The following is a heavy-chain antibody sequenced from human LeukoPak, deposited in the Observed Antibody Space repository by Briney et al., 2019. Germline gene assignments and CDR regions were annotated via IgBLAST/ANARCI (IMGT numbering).Heavy chain of an antibody. CDR2: ISSSSSYI. Sequence: GGSLRLSCAASGFTFSSYAMHWVRQAPGKGLEWVSSISSSSSYIYYADSVKGRFTISRDNAKNSLYLQMNSLRAEDTAVYYCARDRSYCSGGSCYPPHYGMDVWGKGTTVTVSS. CDR1: GFTFSSYA. V-gene: IGHV3-21*01. J-gene: IGHJ6*04. D-gene: IGHD2-15*01. CDR3: ARDRSYCSGGSCYPPHYGMDV.